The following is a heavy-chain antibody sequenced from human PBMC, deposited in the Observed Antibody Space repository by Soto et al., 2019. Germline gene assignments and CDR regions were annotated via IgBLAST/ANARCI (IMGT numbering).Heavy chain of an antibody. CDR3: AIGLYYYDSSGYYLAGAFDY. CDR1: GYTFTCYY. D-gene: IGHD3-22*01. J-gene: IGHJ4*02. Sequence: ASVKVSCKASGYTFTCYYMHWVRQAPGQGLEWMGWINPNSGGTNYAQKFQGWVTMTRDTSISTAYMELSRLRSDDTAVYYCAIGLYYYDSSGYYLAGAFDYWGQGTLVTVSS. CDR2: INPNSGGT. V-gene: IGHV1-2*04.